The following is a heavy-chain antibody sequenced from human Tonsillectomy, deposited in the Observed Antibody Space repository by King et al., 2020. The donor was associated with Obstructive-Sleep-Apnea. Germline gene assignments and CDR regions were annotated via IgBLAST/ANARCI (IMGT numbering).Heavy chain of an antibody. D-gene: IGHD4-17*01. J-gene: IGHJ4*02. CDR1: GYTFTGYH. CDR3: ATVAVATATYFFDY. Sequence: QLVQSGTEVKKPGASVKVSCKASGYTFTGYHMHLVRQAPGQGLEWMGWINPYSGGTKYAQNFQGRVTMTRDTSISTAYMELNSLRSDDTAVYYCATVAVATATYFFDYWGQGTLVTVSS. CDR2: INPYSGGT. V-gene: IGHV1-2*02.